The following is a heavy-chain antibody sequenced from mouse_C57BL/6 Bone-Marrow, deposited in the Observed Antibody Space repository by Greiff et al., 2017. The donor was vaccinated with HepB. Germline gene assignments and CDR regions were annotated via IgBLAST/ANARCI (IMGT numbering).Heavy chain of an antibody. J-gene: IGHJ3*01. Sequence: QVQLQQSGAELMKPGASVKLSCKATGYTFTGYWIEWVKQRPGHGLEWIGEILSGSGSTNYNEKFKGKATFTADTSSNTAYMQLSSLTTEDSAIYYCATYDYDRAWFAYWGQGTLVTVSA. D-gene: IGHD2-4*01. CDR3: ATYDYDRAWFAY. V-gene: IGHV1-9*01. CDR1: GYTFTGYW. CDR2: ILSGSGST.